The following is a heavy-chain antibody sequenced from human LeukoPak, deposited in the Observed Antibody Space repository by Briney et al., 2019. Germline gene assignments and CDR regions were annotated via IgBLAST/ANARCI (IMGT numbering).Heavy chain of an antibody. D-gene: IGHD2-2*01. Sequence: GGSLRLSCAASGFTFSSYAMSWVRQAPGKGLEWVSAISGSGGSTYYADSVKGRFTISRDNSKNTLYLQMNSLRAEDTAVYYCAMRSPSCASTSCPPYYWGQGTLVTVSS. V-gene: IGHV3-23*01. CDR3: AMRSPSCASTSCPPYY. J-gene: IGHJ4*02. CDR1: GFTFSSYA. CDR2: ISGSGGST.